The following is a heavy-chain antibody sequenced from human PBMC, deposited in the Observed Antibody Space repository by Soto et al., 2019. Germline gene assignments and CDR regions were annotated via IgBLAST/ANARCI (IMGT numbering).Heavy chain of an antibody. Sequence: QVQLVESGGGVVQPGRSLRLSCAASGFTFSGYGMHWVRQAPGKGLEWVAITRHDGSNTYYADSVRGRFTISRDNSKKTRYLQMDSLRADDTAVYYCARDGVGATTFYGYFDYWGQRSLVTVSS. CDR2: TRHDGSNT. V-gene: IGHV3-33*01. J-gene: IGHJ4*02. D-gene: IGHD1-26*01. CDR1: GFTFSGYG. CDR3: ARDGVGATTFYGYFDY.